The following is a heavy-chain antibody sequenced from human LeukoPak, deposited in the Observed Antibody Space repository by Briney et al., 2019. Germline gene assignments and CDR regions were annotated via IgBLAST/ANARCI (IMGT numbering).Heavy chain of an antibody. Sequence: GGSLRLSCAASGFTFSDYTMTWVRQAPGKGPEWVAVVSGSGDNTYYGDSVRGRFTISRDNSKNTVSLQMNSLRVDDTAVYYCVKRQCSAGNCYFIDYWGQGTLVTVSS. CDR3: VKRQCSAGNCYFIDY. D-gene: IGHD2-15*01. J-gene: IGHJ4*02. CDR1: GFTFSDYT. V-gene: IGHV3-23*01. CDR2: VSGSGDNT.